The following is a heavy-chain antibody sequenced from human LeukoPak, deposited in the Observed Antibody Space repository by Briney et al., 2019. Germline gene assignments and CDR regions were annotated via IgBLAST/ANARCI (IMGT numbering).Heavy chain of an antibody. D-gene: IGHD3-3*01. Sequence: SVKVSCKASGGTFSSYAISWVRQAPGQGLEWVGRIIPILGIANYAQKFQGRVTITADRSTSTAYMELSSLRSEDTAVYYCASSIGVTNYDFWSGYPRDAFDIWGQGTMVTVSS. CDR1: GGTFSSYA. V-gene: IGHV1-69*04. J-gene: IGHJ3*02. CDR3: ASSIGVTNYDFWSGYPRDAFDI. CDR2: IIPILGIA.